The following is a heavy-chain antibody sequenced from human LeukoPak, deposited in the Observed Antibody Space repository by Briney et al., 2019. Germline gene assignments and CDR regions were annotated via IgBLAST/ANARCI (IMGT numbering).Heavy chain of an antibody. Sequence: GGSLRLSCAASGFTVSSNYMGWVRQAPGKGLEWVSVIYSGGSTYYADPVKGRFTISRDNSKNTLFLQMNNLRAEDTAKYYCAKSLLTTAAGTGRAFDIWGQGTMVTVSS. J-gene: IGHJ3*02. V-gene: IGHV3-53*01. D-gene: IGHD2/OR15-2a*01. CDR1: GFTVSSNY. CDR3: AKSLLTTAAGTGRAFDI. CDR2: IYSGGST.